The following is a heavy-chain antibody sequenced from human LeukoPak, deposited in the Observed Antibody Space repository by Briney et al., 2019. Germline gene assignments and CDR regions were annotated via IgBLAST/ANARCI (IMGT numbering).Heavy chain of an antibody. Sequence: GGSLRLSCAASGFTFSTYSMNWVRQAPGKGLEWVSYISYTNIIYYADSVKGRFTISRDNAKNSLYLQMNSLRAEDTAVYYCASISLQFEDYWGQGTLVTVSS. CDR2: ISYTNII. CDR1: GFTFSTYS. J-gene: IGHJ4*02. V-gene: IGHV3-48*01. CDR3: ASISLQFEDY. D-gene: IGHD2-21*01.